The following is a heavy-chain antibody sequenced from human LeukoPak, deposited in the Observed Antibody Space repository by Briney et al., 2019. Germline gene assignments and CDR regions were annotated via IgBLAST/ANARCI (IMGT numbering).Heavy chain of an antibody. D-gene: IGHD6-13*01. CDR1: GGSISSSNYY. J-gene: IGHJ4*02. CDR3: ARLFNSGSSSWYRQWGIYYFDY. Sequence: SETLSLTCSVSGGSISSSNYYWSWIRQPAGKGLEWIGRIYYSGSTYYNPSLKSRVTISVDTFKNQFSLKLSSVTAADTAVYYCARLFNSGSSSWYRQWGIYYFDYWGQGTLVTVSS. CDR2: IYYSGST. V-gene: IGHV4-39*01.